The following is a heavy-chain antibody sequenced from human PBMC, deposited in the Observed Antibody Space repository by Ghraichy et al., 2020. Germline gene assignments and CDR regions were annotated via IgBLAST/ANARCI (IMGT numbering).Heavy chain of an antibody. CDR1: GFTFSSYA. J-gene: IGHJ5*02. V-gene: IGHV3-30-3*01. Sequence: GGSLRLSCAASGFTFSSYAMHWVRQAPGKGLEWVAVISYDGSNKYYADSVKGRFTISRDNSKNTLYLQMNSLRAEDTAVYYCARAVTNWFDPWGQGTLVTVSS. CDR3: ARAVTNWFDP. D-gene: IGHD3-16*01. CDR2: ISYDGSNK.